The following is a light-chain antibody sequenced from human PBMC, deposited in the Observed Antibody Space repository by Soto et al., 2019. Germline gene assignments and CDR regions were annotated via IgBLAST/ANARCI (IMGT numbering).Light chain of an antibody. V-gene: IGKV3-20*01. CDR3: HHYGYSLWT. CDR1: QSLTSSY. CDR2: GVS. Sequence: EIVLTQSPGTMSLSPGETATLSCRASQSLTSSYLAWYQQRPGQAPSLLIYGVSSRATGIPDRFSGSGSGTDFTLTTATLEPEDLAGYYCHHYGYSLWTFGLGTKVAIK. J-gene: IGKJ1*01.